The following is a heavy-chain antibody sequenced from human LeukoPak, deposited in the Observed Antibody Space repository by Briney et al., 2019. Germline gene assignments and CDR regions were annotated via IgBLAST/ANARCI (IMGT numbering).Heavy chain of an antibody. CDR1: GGSISSSSYY. V-gene: IGHV4-39*01. D-gene: IGHD3-10*01. J-gene: IGHJ4*02. Sequence: SETLSLTCTVSGGSISSSSYYWGWIRQPPGKGLERIGSLYYSGSTYYNPSLKSRVTISVDTSKNQFSLKLSSVTAADTAVYYCARRRYYGSGSYYRGGANYFDYWGQGTLVTVSS. CDR2: LYYSGST. CDR3: ARRRYYGSGSYYRGGANYFDY.